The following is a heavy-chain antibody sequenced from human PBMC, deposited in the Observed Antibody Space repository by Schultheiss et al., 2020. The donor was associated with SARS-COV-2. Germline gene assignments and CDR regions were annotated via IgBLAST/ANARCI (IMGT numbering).Heavy chain of an antibody. D-gene: IGHD2-2*02. CDR3: AKYTGLSRRGGVDH. CDR2: IIPILGIA. J-gene: IGHJ4*02. CDR1: GYTFTSYD. V-gene: IGHV1-69*04. Sequence: SVKVSCKASGYTFTSYDINWVRQAPGQGLEWMGRIIPILGIANYAQKFQGRVTITADKSTSTAYMELSSLRSEDTAVYYCAKYTGLSRRGGVDHWGQGTLVTVSS.